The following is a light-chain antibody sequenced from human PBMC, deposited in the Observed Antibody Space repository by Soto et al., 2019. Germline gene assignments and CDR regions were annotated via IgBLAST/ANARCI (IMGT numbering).Light chain of an antibody. V-gene: IGKV1-27*01. J-gene: IGKJ1*01. CDR2: AAS. CDR3: QIYSSAPRT. CDR1: HVISNY. Sequence: DIQMTQSPSSLSASVGDRVTITCRASHVISNYVAWYQQKPGKVPKLLIFAASTLQSGVPSRFSGSRSGTDFTLTISSLQPEDVATYYCQIYSSAPRTFGQGTKVEIK.